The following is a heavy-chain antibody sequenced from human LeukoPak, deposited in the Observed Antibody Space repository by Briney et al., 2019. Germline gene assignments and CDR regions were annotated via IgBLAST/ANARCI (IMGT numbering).Heavy chain of an antibody. CDR3: VKDRAPRGSYLSYAFDI. D-gene: IGHD1-26*01. CDR1: EFTFSSYG. J-gene: IGHJ3*02. Sequence: PGGSLRLSCAASEFTFSSYGMHWVRQAPGKGLEWVAVISYDGGNKYYADSVKGRFSISRDNSKNTLSLQMNSLRLEDTAVYYCVKDRAPRGSYLSYAFDIWGQGTMVTVSS. V-gene: IGHV3-30*18. CDR2: ISYDGGNK.